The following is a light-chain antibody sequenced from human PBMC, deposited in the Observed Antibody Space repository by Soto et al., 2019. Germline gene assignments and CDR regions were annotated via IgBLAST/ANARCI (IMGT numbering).Light chain of an antibody. CDR2: DAS. CDR3: QQYGDSPVT. Sequence: EIVMMQSPATLSVSPGERATLSCRASQIIANNLAWYQQKPGQAPRLLISDASSRATDVPDRFSGSGSGTDFSLTISRLEPEDFAVYYCQQYGDSPVTFGQGTKVDIK. V-gene: IGKV3-20*01. J-gene: IGKJ1*01. CDR1: QIIANN.